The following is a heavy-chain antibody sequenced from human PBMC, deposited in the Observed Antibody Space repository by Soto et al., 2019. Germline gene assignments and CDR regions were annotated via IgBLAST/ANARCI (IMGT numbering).Heavy chain of an antibody. V-gene: IGHV3-30*18. Sequence: GGSLRLSCAASGFTFSSYSMHWVRQAPGKGLEWVAVISYDGSKKYYADSVKGRFTISRDNSKSTLYLQMNSLRAEDTAVYYCAKIYNCKGGNCFDLWGQGTLVTVSS. CDR1: GFTFSSYS. CDR3: AKIYNCKGGNCFDL. D-gene: IGHD1-1*01. CDR2: ISYDGSKK. J-gene: IGHJ5*02.